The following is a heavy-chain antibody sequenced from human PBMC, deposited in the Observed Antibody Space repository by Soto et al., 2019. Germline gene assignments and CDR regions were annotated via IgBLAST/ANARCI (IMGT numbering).Heavy chain of an antibody. CDR1: GGTFSSYT. CDR2: IIPILGIA. Sequence: ASVKVSCKASGGTFSSYTISWVRQAPGQGLEWMGRIIPILGIANYAQKFQGRVTITADKSTSTAYMELSSLRSEDTAVYYCARDIAVAGADAGYMDVWGKGTTVTVSS. D-gene: IGHD6-19*01. V-gene: IGHV1-69*04. J-gene: IGHJ6*03. CDR3: ARDIAVAGADAGYMDV.